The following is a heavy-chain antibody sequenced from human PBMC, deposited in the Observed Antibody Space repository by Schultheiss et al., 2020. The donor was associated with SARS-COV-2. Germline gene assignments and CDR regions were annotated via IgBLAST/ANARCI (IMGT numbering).Heavy chain of an antibody. J-gene: IGHJ4*02. CDR3: ARVPGTVTDY. D-gene: IGHD1-1*01. Sequence: GESLKISCAASGFTFSSYAMSWVRQAPGKGLEWVSVIYSGGSTYYADSVKGRFTISRDNSKNTLYLQMNSLRAEDTAVYYCARVPGTVTDYWGQGTLVTVSS. CDR2: IYSGGST. V-gene: IGHV3-66*01. CDR1: GFTFSSYA.